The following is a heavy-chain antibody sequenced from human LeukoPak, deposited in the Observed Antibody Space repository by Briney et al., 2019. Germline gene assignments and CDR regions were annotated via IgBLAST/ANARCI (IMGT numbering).Heavy chain of an antibody. CDR3: ARGICGGDCFTYYFYHMDV. CDR2: ISYSGST. Sequence: PSETLSLTCTVSGASISGYYWSWIRQPPGKGLEWIGYISYSGSTNYNPSLRSRVTIPVDTSTNQFSLKLSSVTAADTAVYYCARGICGGDCFTYYFYHMDVWGKGTTVTVSS. J-gene: IGHJ6*03. CDR1: GASISGYY. V-gene: IGHV4-59*01. D-gene: IGHD2-21*02.